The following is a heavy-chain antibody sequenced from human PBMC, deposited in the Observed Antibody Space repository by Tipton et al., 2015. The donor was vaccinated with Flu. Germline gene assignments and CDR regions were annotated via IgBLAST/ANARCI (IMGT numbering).Heavy chain of an antibody. Sequence: TLSLTCAVYGGSFSGYYWSWIRQPPGKGLEWIGEINHSGSTNYNPSLKSRVTISVDTSKNQFSLKLSSVTAADTAVYYCARVWDSGYDFPPPINYYMDVWGKGTTVTVSS. CDR3: ARVWDSGYDFPPPINYYMDV. V-gene: IGHV4-34*01. CDR2: INHSGST. D-gene: IGHD5-12*01. J-gene: IGHJ6*03. CDR1: GGSFSGYY.